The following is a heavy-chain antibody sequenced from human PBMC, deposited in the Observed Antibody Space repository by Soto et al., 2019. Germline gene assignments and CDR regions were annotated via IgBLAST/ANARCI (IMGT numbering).Heavy chain of an antibody. CDR2: ISWNSGSI. V-gene: IGHV3-9*01. CDR1: GFTFDDYA. J-gene: IGHJ6*02. Sequence: PGGSLRLSCAASGFTFDDYAMHLFRQAPGKGLEWVSGISWNSGSIGYADSVKGRFTISRDNAKNSLYLQMNSLRAEDTALYYCAKDGGPEVRATGYGMDVWGQGTPVTVSS. D-gene: IGHD1-26*01. CDR3: AKDGGPEVRATGYGMDV.